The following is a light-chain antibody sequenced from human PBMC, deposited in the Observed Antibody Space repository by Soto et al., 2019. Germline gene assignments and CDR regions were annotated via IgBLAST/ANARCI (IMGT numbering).Light chain of an antibody. Sequence: EMVLTQSPATLSLSPGERATLYCRANQYGNTDYLAWYQQRPGQPPRLLIYSIFRRANGTPDRFSGSGSGTDFTLTISRLAPEDSAVYYCQHYYYPQWTFGQGTRVEIK. V-gene: IGKV3-20*01. CDR1: QYGNTDY. CDR3: QHYYYPQWT. J-gene: IGKJ1*01. CDR2: SIF.